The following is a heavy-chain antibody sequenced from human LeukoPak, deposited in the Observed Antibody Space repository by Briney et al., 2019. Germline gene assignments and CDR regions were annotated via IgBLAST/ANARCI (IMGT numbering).Heavy chain of an antibody. CDR2: IYTSGST. V-gene: IGHV4-4*07. CDR1: GGSISSYY. Sequence: SETLSLTCTVSGGSISSYYWGWIRQPAGKGLEWIGRIYTSGSTNYNPSLKSRVTMSVDTSKNQFSLKLSSVTAADTAVYYCARDRKRHDILTGYYTPLGRYYYYGMDVWGQGTTVTVSS. D-gene: IGHD3-9*01. CDR3: ARDRKRHDILTGYYTPLGRYYYYGMDV. J-gene: IGHJ6*02.